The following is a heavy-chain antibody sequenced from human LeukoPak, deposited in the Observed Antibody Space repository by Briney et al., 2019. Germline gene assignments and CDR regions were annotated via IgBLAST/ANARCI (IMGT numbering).Heavy chain of an antibody. Sequence: GGSLRLSCAASGFTFSSYWMSGVRQAPGEGLEWVANIKQDGTEKYYMDSVKGRFSISRDTDKNSLYLQMNALRAEDTAVYYCARDLGLSSGWFDPWGQGTLVSVSS. J-gene: IGHJ5*02. CDR2: IKQDGTEK. CDR3: ARDLGLSSGWFDP. D-gene: IGHD6-19*01. V-gene: IGHV3-7*01. CDR1: GFTFSSYW.